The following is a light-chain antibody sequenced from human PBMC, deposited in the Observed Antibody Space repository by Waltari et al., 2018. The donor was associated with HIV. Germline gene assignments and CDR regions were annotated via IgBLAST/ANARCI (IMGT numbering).Light chain of an antibody. CDR3: QVWDSSTDLRV. V-gene: IGLV3-21*02. Sequence: SYVLTQPPSVSVAPGQTARITCGGNNIGRKGVHWYQQKPRQAPVLVVYDDSDRPSGIPERFSGSSAWNTATLTISRVEAGDEADFYCQVWDSSTDLRVFGGGTKLTVL. J-gene: IGLJ2*01. CDR1: NIGRKG. CDR2: DDS.